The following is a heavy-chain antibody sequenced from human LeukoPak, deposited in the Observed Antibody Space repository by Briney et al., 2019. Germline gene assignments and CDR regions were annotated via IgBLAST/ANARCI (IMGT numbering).Heavy chain of an antibody. V-gene: IGHV4-59*01. CDR2: IYYSGST. J-gene: IGHJ4*02. CDR1: GGSISSYY. CDR3: ARSGQGFFFGY. D-gene: IGHD3-10*01. Sequence: SETLSLTCTVSGGSISSYYWSWIRQPPGKGLEWIGYIYYSGSTNYNPSLKSRVTISVDTSKNQFSLKLSSVTAADTAVYYCARSGQGFFFGYWGQGTLVTVSS.